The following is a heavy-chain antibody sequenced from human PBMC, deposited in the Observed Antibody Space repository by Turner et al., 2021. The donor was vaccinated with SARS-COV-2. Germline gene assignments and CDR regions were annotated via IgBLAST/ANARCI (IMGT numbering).Heavy chain of an antibody. Sequence: QVQLVQSGAEVKKPGASVKVSGKVSGYTLIELSMHWVRQAPGKGLEWMGGFDPEDGETIYAQKFQGRVTMTEDTSTDTAYMELSSLRSEDTAMYYCATGYAYCGGDCSIYYWGQGTLVTVSS. CDR2: FDPEDGET. J-gene: IGHJ4*02. CDR1: GYTLIELS. D-gene: IGHD2-21*02. CDR3: ATGYAYCGGDCSIYY. V-gene: IGHV1-24*01.